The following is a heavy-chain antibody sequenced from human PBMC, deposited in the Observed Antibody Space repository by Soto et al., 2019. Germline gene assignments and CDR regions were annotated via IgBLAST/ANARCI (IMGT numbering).Heavy chain of an antibody. CDR3: AKLYHRNLRISWYVPHGMDV. J-gene: IGHJ6*02. CDR2: ISYDGSNK. Sequence: GGPLRLSCAASGFTFSNYGMHWVRQAPGKGLEWVAVISYDGSNKYYADSVKGRFTISRDNSKNTLYLQMNSLRAEDTAVYYCAKLYHRNLRISWYVPHGMDVWGQGTTVTVSS. V-gene: IGHV3-30*18. D-gene: IGHD6-13*01. CDR1: GFTFSNYG.